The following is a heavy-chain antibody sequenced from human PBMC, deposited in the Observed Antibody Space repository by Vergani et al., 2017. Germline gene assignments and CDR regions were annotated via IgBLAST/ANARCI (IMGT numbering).Heavy chain of an antibody. D-gene: IGHD5-18*01. CDR1: GGSISSGSYY. Sequence: QVQLQESGPGLVKPSQTLSLTCTVSGGSISSGSYYWSWIRQPAGKGLEWIGRIYTSGSTNYNPSLKSRVTISVDTSKNQFSLKLSSVTAADTAVYYCARYDLGYSYGLRGGDYGMDVWGQGTTVTVSS. CDR2: IYTSGST. CDR3: ARYDLGYSYGLRGGDYGMDV. V-gene: IGHV4-61*02. J-gene: IGHJ6*02.